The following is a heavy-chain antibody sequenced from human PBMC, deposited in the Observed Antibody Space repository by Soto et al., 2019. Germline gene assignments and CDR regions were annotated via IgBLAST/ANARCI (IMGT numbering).Heavy chain of an antibody. CDR2: ISGSGGSP. Sequence: GGSLRLSCAASGFSFSTYTMSWVRRAPGKGLEWVSSISGSGGSPSYADSVQGRFFISRDNPKQTLYLQMNSLRAEDTAVYYCAKARCSTTNCYVPYYFGQGILVPVSS. D-gene: IGHD2-2*01. CDR1: GFSFSTYT. J-gene: IGHJ4*02. V-gene: IGHV3-23*01. CDR3: AKARCSTTNCYVPYY.